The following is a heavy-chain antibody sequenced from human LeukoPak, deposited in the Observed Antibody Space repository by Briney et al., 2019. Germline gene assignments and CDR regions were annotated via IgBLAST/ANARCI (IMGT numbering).Heavy chain of an antibody. D-gene: IGHD3-10*01. J-gene: IGHJ4*02. CDR2: MSFDGIKS. CDR1: GFTFRMSG. CDR3: AKDHAGSGRAFEY. Sequence: GTSLRLSCATSGFTFRMSGVHWVRQAPGKGLEWVALMSFDGIKSYYADSVKGRFTVSRDASKDIVYLQMNSLSADDTGIYYCAKDHAGSGRAFEYWGQGTLLTVSS. V-gene: IGHV3-30*04.